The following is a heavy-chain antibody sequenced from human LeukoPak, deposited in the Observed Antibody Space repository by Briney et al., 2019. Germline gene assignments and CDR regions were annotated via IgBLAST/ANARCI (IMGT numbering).Heavy chain of an antibody. J-gene: IGHJ6*02. CDR1: GYTFTSNY. CDR2: INPTSGST. V-gene: IGHV1-46*01. D-gene: IGHD2-15*01. Sequence: GASVKVSCKASGYTFTSNYMHWVRQAPGQGLEWMGIINPTSGSTSYAQRFQGRVTITADKSTSTAYMELSSLRSEDTAVYYCAREYCSGGSCYSSVHYGMDVWGQGTTVTVSS. CDR3: AREYCSGGSCYSSVHYGMDV.